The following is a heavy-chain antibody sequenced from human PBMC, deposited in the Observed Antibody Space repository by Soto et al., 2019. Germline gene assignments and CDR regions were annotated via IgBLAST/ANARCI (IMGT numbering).Heavy chain of an antibody. J-gene: IGHJ5*02. Sequence: SETLSLTCTVSGGSISSGDYYWSWIRQPPGKGLEWIGYIYYSGSTNYNPSLKSRVTISVDTSKNQFSLKLSSVTAADTAVYYCARGTAGWFDPWGQGTLVTVSS. CDR2: IYYSGST. D-gene: IGHD1-1*01. CDR1: GGSISSGDYY. CDR3: ARGTAGWFDP. V-gene: IGHV4-30-4*01.